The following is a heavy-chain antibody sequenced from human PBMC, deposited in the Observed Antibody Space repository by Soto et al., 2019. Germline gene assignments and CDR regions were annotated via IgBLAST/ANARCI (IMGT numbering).Heavy chain of an antibody. V-gene: IGHV3-74*01. J-gene: IGHJ4*02. CDR1: GFTFNSYW. CDR2: INSDGSST. D-gene: IGHD3-3*01. Sequence: GGSLRLSCAASGFTFNSYWIHWVRQAPGKGLVWVSRINSDGSSTSYADSVKGRFTISRDNAKNTLYLQMNSLRAEDTAVYYCARDYDFWSGPYFDYWGQGTLVTVSS. CDR3: ARDYDFWSGPYFDY.